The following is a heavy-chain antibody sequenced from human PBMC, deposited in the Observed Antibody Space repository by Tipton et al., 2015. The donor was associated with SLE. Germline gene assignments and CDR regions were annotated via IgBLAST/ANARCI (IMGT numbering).Heavy chain of an antibody. J-gene: IGHJ3*02. CDR1: GGSISSGGYY. V-gene: IGHV4-31*02. D-gene: IGHD3-22*01. Sequence: LRLSCTVSGGSISSGGYYWSWIRQHPGKGLEWIGYIYYSGSTYYNPSLKSRVTISVDTSKNQFSLKLSSVTAADTAVYYCARAQGDSSGYYGRDAFDIWGQGTMVTVSS. CDR3: ARAQGDSSGYYGRDAFDI. CDR2: IYYSGST.